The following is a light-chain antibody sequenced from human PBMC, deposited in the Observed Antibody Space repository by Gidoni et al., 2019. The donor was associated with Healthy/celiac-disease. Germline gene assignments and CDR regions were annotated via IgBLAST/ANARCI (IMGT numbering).Light chain of an antibody. CDR1: QSISSY. J-gene: IGKJ4*02. CDR2: AAS. Sequence: DIQVTHSPSSLSASVGDRVTIPCRASQSISSYLHWYQQKPGKAPKLLIYAASSLQSGIPARFSGSGSGTEFTLTISSLQPEDFATYYCQQSYSTPRTFGGGTKVEIK. CDR3: QQSYSTPRT. V-gene: IGKV1-39*01.